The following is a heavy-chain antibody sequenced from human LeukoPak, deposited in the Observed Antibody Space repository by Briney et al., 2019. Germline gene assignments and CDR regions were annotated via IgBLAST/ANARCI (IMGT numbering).Heavy chain of an antibody. Sequence: PPETLSLTCTVSGGSISSYYWNWIRQPPGKGLEWIGEINHSGSTNYNPSLKSRVTISVDTSKNQFSLKLSSVTAADTAVYYCARHRRPGYKKGAGRSSIGGFDYWGQGTLITVSS. CDR2: INHSGST. CDR3: ARHRRPGYKKGAGRSSIGGFDY. V-gene: IGHV4-34*01. D-gene: IGHD2-15*01. J-gene: IGHJ4*02. CDR1: GGSISSYY.